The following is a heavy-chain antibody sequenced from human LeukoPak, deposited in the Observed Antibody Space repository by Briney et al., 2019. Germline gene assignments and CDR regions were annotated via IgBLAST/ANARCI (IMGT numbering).Heavy chain of an antibody. Sequence: PGGSLRLSCAASGFTLSDHYIDWVRQAPGKGLEWVGCTRDKTNGYTTEYAASVKGRFSISRDDSKNSLYLQMNSLKTEDTAVYYCIRLRYNSVWDVDYWGQGTLVTVSS. CDR2: TRDKTNGYTT. J-gene: IGHJ4*02. D-gene: IGHD6-19*01. V-gene: IGHV3-72*01. CDR1: GFTLSDHY. CDR3: IRLRYNSVWDVDY.